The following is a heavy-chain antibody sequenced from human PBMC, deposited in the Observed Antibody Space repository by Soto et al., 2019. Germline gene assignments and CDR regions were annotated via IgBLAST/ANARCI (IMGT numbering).Heavy chain of an antibody. CDR2: ISGSGGST. CDR1: GFTFSSYA. Sequence: GGSLRLSCAASGFTFSSYAMSWVRQAPGKGLEWVSAISGSGGSTYYADSVKGRFTISRDNSKNTLYLQMNSLRAEDTAVYYCAKTSTIFGVVPDDFDIWGQGTMGTVSS. CDR3: AKTSTIFGVVPDDFDI. V-gene: IGHV3-23*01. D-gene: IGHD3-3*01. J-gene: IGHJ3*02.